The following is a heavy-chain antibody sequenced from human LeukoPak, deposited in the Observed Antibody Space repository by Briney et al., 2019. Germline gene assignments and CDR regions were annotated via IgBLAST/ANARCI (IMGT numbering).Heavy chain of an antibody. CDR1: GYTFTSYD. D-gene: IGHD3-9*01. CDR2: MNPNSGNT. CDR3: ARDMEGYYDILTGNTQYGMDV. J-gene: IGHJ6*02. V-gene: IGHV1-8*01. Sequence: ASVKVSCKASGYTFTSYDINWVRQATGQGLEWMGWMNPNSGNTGYAQKFQGRVTMTRNTSISTAYMELSSLRSEDTAVYYCARDMEGYYDILTGNTQYGMDVWGQGTTVTVSS.